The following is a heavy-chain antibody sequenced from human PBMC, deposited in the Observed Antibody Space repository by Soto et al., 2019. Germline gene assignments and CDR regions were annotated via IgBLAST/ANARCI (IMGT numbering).Heavy chain of an antibody. Sequence: QLQLQESGPGLVKPSETLSLTCTVSGGSISSSSYYWGWIRQPPGKGLEWFGSIYYSGRTYYHLFLTGLVTISVHTSKSQFSLRLSSVSAADTPVYYCASCYYEFWSGYYTGGVRWFDPWGQGTLVTVSS. CDR3: ASCYYEFWSGYYTGGVRWFDP. J-gene: IGHJ5*02. V-gene: IGHV4-39*01. CDR1: GGSISSSSYY. CDR2: IYYSGRT. D-gene: IGHD3-3*01.